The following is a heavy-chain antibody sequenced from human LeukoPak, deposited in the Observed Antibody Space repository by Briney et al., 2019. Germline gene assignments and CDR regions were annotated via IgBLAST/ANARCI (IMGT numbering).Heavy chain of an antibody. D-gene: IGHD1-20*01. Sequence: KPGGSLRLSCAASGFTFSSYAMSWVRQAPGKGLEWVSSISSSSSYIYYADSVKGRFTISRDNAKNSLYLQMNSLRAEDTAVYYCAKAGMTRFDYWGQGIMVTVSS. CDR1: GFTFSSYA. V-gene: IGHV3-21*04. CDR2: ISSSSSYI. CDR3: AKAGMTRFDY. J-gene: IGHJ4*02.